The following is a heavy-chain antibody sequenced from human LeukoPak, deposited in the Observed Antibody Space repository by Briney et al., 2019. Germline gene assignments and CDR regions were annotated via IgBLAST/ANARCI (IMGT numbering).Heavy chain of an antibody. Sequence: PSETLSLTCVVSGGSISSTSYYWGWIRQPPGKGLEWIGSIYYSGSTYCSPSLKSRVTISVDTSKNQFSLKLSSVTAADTAVYYCARDLVLWFGEGDASDIWGQGTMVTVSS. J-gene: IGHJ3*02. V-gene: IGHV4-39*07. D-gene: IGHD3-10*01. CDR1: GGSISSTSYY. CDR2: IYYSGST. CDR3: ARDLVLWFGEGDASDI.